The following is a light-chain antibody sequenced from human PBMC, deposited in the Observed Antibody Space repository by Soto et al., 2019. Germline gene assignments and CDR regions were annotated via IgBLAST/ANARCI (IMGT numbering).Light chain of an antibody. V-gene: IGLV1-51*02. CDR3: GAWDNSLIAVV. CDR2: ENN. J-gene: IGLJ3*02. Sequence: QSVLTQPPSVSAAPGQKVTISCSGSSSKIGNNYVSWYQQLPGTAPKPLIYENNKRPSEIPDRISGSKSGTSATLGITGLQTGDEADYCCGAWDNSLIAVVFGGGTKLTVL. CDR1: SSKIGNNY.